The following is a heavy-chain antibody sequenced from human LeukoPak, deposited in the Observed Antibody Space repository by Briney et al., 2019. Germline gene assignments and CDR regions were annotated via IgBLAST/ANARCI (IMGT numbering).Heavy chain of an antibody. CDR2: IHYSGST. Sequence: SETLSLTCSVSGASISSHYWSWIRQPPGKGLEWIGYIHYSGSTNCNPSLKSRVTISLDTSKNQFSLKLTSVTAADTAVYYCSRAPYSSGWYKDYWGQGTLVTVSS. V-gene: IGHV4-59*11. J-gene: IGHJ4*02. D-gene: IGHD6-19*01. CDR1: GASISSHY. CDR3: SRAPYSSGWYKDY.